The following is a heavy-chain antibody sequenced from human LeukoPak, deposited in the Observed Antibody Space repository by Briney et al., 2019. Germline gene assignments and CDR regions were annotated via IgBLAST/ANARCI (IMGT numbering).Heavy chain of an antibody. CDR3: AKDPTWLV. CDR1: GFTFSNAW. J-gene: IGHJ4*02. D-gene: IGHD6-19*01. Sequence: GGTLRLSCAASGFTFSNAWMSWVRQAPGKGLEWVSAISGSGGSTYYADSVKGRFTISRDKSKNTLYLQMNSLRAEDTAVYYCAKDPTWLVWGQGTLVTVSS. CDR2: ISGSGGST. V-gene: IGHV3-23*01.